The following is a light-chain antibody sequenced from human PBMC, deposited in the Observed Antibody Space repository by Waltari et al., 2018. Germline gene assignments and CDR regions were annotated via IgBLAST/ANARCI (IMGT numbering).Light chain of an antibody. CDR2: QDT. CDR3: QALGTGAWV. V-gene: IGLV3-1*01. CDR1: ILGNKY. Sequence: SYELTQPPSVSVSPGQTASITCSGDILGNKYASWYQQKPGQSPLLVIYQDTNRPSGSPGRFSGSKSGNAATLTISGTQAMDEADYYCQALGTGAWVFGGGTKLTVL. J-gene: IGLJ3*02.